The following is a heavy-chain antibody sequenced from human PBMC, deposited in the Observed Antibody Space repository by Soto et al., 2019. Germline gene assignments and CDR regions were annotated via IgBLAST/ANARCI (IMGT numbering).Heavy chain of an antibody. Sequence: ASVKVSCKTSGYTFSNYGITWVRQAPGQPLEWLGWISLYSDGTNYAQKFQGRVSMTTDTSTTTAYMELRSLRSDGTAVYYCARVVPGAEAWFGPWGQGTLVTAPQ. V-gene: IGHV1-18*01. D-gene: IGHD2-2*01. CDR1: GYTFSNYG. J-gene: IGHJ5*02. CDR2: ISLYSDGT. CDR3: ARVVPGAEAWFGP.